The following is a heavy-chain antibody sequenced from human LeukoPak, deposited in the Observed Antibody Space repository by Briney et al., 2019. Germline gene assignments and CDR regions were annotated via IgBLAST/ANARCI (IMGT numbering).Heavy chain of an antibody. CDR3: AKENSAYGIDY. Sequence: PGRSLRLFCAASGFTFEHYAMHWVRQAPGKGLEWVSALSGNTVGIGYADSVKGRFIISRDNAKNSLFLEMNSLRADDTALYYCAKENSAYGIDYWGQGTLVTVSS. CDR2: LSGNTVGI. CDR1: GFTFEHYA. D-gene: IGHD5-12*01. V-gene: IGHV3-9*01. J-gene: IGHJ4*02.